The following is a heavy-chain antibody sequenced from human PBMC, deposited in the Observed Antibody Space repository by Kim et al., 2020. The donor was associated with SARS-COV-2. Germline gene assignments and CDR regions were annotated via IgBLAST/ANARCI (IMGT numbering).Heavy chain of an antibody. CDR1: GFNFTSYG. J-gene: IGHJ4*02. CDR3: ARDSGMMTSEHFFDS. V-gene: IGHV3-33*01. CDR2: IWHDGRNK. D-gene: IGHD3-10*01. Sequence: GGSLRLSCAAAGFNFTSYGMHWVRQSPGKGLEWVAVIWHDGRNKYYGDSVEGRFTISRDTSKKTVYLQMNSLRGEDTAVYYCARDSGMMTSEHFFDSWGQGILVTVSS.